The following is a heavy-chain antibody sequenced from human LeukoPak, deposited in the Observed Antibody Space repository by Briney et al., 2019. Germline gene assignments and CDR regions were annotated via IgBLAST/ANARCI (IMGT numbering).Heavy chain of an antibody. Sequence: PGGSLRLSCAASGFTFNNYAMSWVRQAPGKGLDWVATIDGSGGSTYYADSVKGRFTVSRDNSKNTVYLQMSSLRAEDTAVYYCAKSGQFASWGQGTLVTVSS. CDR3: AKSGQFAS. V-gene: IGHV3-23*01. CDR2: IDGSGGST. J-gene: IGHJ4*02. CDR1: GFTFNNYA.